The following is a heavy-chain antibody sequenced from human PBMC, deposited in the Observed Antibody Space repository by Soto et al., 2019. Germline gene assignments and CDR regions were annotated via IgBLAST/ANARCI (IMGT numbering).Heavy chain of an antibody. CDR2: VSGRGTDS. CDR1: GFSFKHYS. J-gene: IGHJ4*02. D-gene: IGHD1-7*01. CDR3: AKAGGTPTTDVDH. Sequence: EMQLLESGGGLVQPGGSLRLSCAASGFSFKHYSMSWVRQAPGKGLEWVSAVSGRGTDSFYTTSVKGRFTISRDNSNNTVYLQVGSLRAEDTAVYYCAKAGGTPTTDVDHGGQGTLVTVSS. V-gene: IGHV3-23*01.